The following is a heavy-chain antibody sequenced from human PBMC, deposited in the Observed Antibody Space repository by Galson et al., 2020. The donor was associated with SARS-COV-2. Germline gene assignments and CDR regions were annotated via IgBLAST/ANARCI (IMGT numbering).Heavy chain of an antibody. D-gene: IGHD3-22*01. CDR2: MTPNSGNT. CDR1: GYSFTSYD. Sequence: ASVKVSCQASGYSFTSYDINWVRQATGQGLEWMGWMTPNSGNTGYAQRFQGRLIMTRDTSIGTAYLELSSLTSEDTAVYYCARRSDYYDSSTYYYWGQGTLVAVSP. J-gene: IGHJ4*02. CDR3: ARRSDYYDSSTYYY. V-gene: IGHV1-8*01.